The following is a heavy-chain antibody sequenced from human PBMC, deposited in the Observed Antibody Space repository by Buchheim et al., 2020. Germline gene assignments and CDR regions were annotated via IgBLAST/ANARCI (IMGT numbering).Heavy chain of an antibody. CDR1: GFTFSSYE. D-gene: IGHD2-2*01. J-gene: IGHJ6*02. Sequence: EVQLVESGGGLVQPGGSLRLSCAASGFTFSSYEMNWVRQAPGKGLEWVLYISSSGSTIYYADSVKGRFTISRDNAKNSLYLQMNSLRAEDTAVYYCAREWRGVPAATPTLRPYGMDVWGQGTT. CDR3: AREWRGVPAATPTLRPYGMDV. CDR2: ISSSGSTI. V-gene: IGHV3-48*03.